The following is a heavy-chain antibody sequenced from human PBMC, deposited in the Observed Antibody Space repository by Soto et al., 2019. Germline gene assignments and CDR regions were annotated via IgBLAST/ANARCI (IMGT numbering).Heavy chain of an antibody. CDR2: IYYSGST. CDR1: GGSISSYY. J-gene: IGHJ6*03. D-gene: IGHD3-10*01. Sequence: SETLSLTCTVSGGSISSYYWSWIRQPPGKELEWIGNIYYSGSTNYNPSLKSRVSISVDTSKNQFSLKLNSVTAADTAVYYCARTKSETSMVRGQALWAQPKYSYYYYMDVWGKGTTVTVSS. CDR3: ARTKSETSMVRGQALWAQPKYSYYYYMDV. V-gene: IGHV4-59*01.